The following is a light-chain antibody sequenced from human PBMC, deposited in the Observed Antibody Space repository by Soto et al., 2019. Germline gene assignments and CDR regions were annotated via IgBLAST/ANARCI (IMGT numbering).Light chain of an antibody. CDR3: QQYVAPHPIT. CDR1: QSVGTY. J-gene: IGKJ5*01. V-gene: IGKV3-20*01. CDR2: VAS. Sequence: EIVLTQSPGTLSLSPGQRATLSCRASQSVGTYLAWYQQKPGQPPRLLISVASSRATGIPDRFSGSGSGTEFTLTICRVEAEDFAVYYCQQYVAPHPITFGQGTRLDIK.